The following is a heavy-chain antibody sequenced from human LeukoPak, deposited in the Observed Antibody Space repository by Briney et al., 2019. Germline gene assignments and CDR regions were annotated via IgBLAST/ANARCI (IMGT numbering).Heavy chain of an antibody. CDR3: ARTGDTERYDY. Sequence: PPGGSLRLSCAASGFTFSNYGMHWVRQAPGKGLEWVALIRYDGSKKDYGDSVKGRFTISRDNTKNTLHLQMNSLRAEDTAVYYCARTGDTERYDYWGQGTLVTVSS. V-gene: IGHV3-33*01. J-gene: IGHJ4*02. D-gene: IGHD5-18*01. CDR2: IRYDGSKK. CDR1: GFTFSNYG.